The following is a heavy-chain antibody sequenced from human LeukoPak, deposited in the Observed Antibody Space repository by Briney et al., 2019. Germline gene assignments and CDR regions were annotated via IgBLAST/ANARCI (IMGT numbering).Heavy chain of an antibody. Sequence: GASVKVSCKASGGTFSSYAISWVRQAPGQGLEWMGGIIPILGTANYAQKFQGRVTITTDESTSTAYMELSSLRSEDTAVYYCARGRELVTADYWGQGTLVTVSS. D-gene: IGHD2-21*02. J-gene: IGHJ4*02. CDR2: IIPILGTA. CDR3: ARGRELVTADY. CDR1: GGTFSSYA. V-gene: IGHV1-69*05.